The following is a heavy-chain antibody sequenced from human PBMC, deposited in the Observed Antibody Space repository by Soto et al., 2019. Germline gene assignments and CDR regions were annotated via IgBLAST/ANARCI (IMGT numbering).Heavy chain of an antibody. CDR3: ARASTGYGYYYYGMDV. CDR2: IGTAGDT. Sequence: LGGSLRLSCAASGFTFSIYDMHWVRQATGKGLEWVSAIGTAGDTYYPGSVKGRFTISRENAKNSLYLQMNSLRAGDTAVYYCARASTGYGYYYYGMDVWGQGTTVTVSS. V-gene: IGHV3-13*01. CDR1: GFTFSIYD. J-gene: IGHJ6*02. D-gene: IGHD3-9*01.